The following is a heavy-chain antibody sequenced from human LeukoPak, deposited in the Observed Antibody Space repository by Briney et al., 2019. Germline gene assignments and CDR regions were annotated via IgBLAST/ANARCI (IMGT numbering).Heavy chain of an antibody. V-gene: IGHV4-34*01. Sequence: SETLSLTCAVYGGSFSGYYWSWIRQPPGKGLEWIGEINHSGSTNYNPSLKSRVTISVDTSKNQFSLKLSSVTAADTAVYYCARDQGGGSYRHAFDVWGQGKMVTVSS. CDR3: ARDQGGGSYRHAFDV. CDR1: GGSFSGYY. D-gene: IGHD1-26*01. CDR2: INHSGST. J-gene: IGHJ3*01.